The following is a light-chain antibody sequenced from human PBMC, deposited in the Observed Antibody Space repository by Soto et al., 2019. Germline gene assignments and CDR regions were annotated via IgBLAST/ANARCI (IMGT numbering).Light chain of an antibody. V-gene: IGKV1-5*01. Sequence: DIQMTQSPSTLSASVGDRVTITCRASQSISSWLAWYQQKPGKAPKLLIYDASSLESGVPSRFSGSGSGTEFTITISSLQPDDFVTYSCQHSGTFGQGNKLEIK. CDR2: DAS. CDR1: QSISSW. CDR3: QHSGT. J-gene: IGKJ2*01.